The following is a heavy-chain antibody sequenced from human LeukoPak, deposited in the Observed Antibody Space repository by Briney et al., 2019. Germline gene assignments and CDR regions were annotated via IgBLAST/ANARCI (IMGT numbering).Heavy chain of an antibody. Sequence: SVKVFCKASGDNFSDCSINWVRQAPGQGLEWMGVIIPVYGTANYAQKFQGRVSITADESTTTAYMELSSLGSEDTAVYYCARGRAATYYYYMDVWGKGTAVSVSS. CDR2: IIPVYGTA. CDR3: ARGRAATYYYYMDV. J-gene: IGHJ6*03. V-gene: IGHV1-69*01. CDR1: GDNFSDCS. D-gene: IGHD6-25*01.